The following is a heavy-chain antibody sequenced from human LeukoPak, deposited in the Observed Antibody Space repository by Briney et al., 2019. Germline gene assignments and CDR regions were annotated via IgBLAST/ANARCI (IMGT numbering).Heavy chain of an antibody. CDR1: GFTFSSYS. J-gene: IGHJ3*02. CDR3: ARDRVYGSGSPDAFDI. V-gene: IGHV3-21*01. D-gene: IGHD3-10*01. Sequence: GGSLSLSCAASGFTFSSYSMNWVRQAPGQGLEWVSSISSSSSYIYYPDSVKGRFTISRDNAKNSLYLQMNSLRAEDTAVYYCARDRVYGSGSPDAFDIWGQGTMVTVSS. CDR2: ISSSSSYI.